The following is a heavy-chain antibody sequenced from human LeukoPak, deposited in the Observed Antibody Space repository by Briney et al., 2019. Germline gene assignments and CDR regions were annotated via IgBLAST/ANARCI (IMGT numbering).Heavy chain of an antibody. V-gene: IGHV1-2*02. CDR3: ARFRKTGGTSKGRQNWFDP. Sequence: ASVKVSCQASGYIFTAYYIHWVRQAPGQGLEWMGWIHPKSGDTKFPQRFQGRVTLTSDTTVNTIYMELNGLRSDDTATYYCARFRKTGGTSKGRQNWFDPWGQGTLVIVSS. CDR1: GYIFTAYY. J-gene: IGHJ5*02. D-gene: IGHD1-1*01. CDR2: IHPKSGDT.